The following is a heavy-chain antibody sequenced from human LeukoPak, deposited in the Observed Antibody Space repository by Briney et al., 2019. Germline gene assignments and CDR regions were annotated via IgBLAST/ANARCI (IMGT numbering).Heavy chain of an antibody. Sequence: PGGSLRLSCAASGFTFSSYAMHWVRQAPGKGLEWVAVISYDGSNKCYADSVKGRFTISRDNSKNTLYLQMNSLRAEDTAVYYCARESRGGYSVCDTPIFDYWGQGTLVTVSS. CDR1: GFTFSSYA. J-gene: IGHJ4*02. CDR3: ARESRGGYSVCDTPIFDY. CDR2: ISYDGSNK. V-gene: IGHV3-30-3*01. D-gene: IGHD5/OR15-5a*01.